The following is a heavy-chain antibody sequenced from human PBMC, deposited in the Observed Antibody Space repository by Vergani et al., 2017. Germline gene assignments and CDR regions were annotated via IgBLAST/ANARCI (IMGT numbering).Heavy chain of an antibody. CDR3: AGSSGYYSYYFDF. J-gene: IGHJ4*02. Sequence: QVQLVQSGAEVKKPGASVKVSCKASGYTFISYDISWVRQAPGQGLEWMGRIIPIFGTTSYAQKFQGRVTILADESTSTAYMELSGPRSEDTAVYYCAGSSGYYSYYFDFWGQGTLVTVSS. CDR2: IIPIFGTT. V-gene: IGHV1-69*13. D-gene: IGHD3-22*01. CDR1: GYTFISYD.